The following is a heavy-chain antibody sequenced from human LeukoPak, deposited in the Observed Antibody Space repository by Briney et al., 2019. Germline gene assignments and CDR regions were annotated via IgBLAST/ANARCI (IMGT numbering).Heavy chain of an antibody. V-gene: IGHV4-59*08. D-gene: IGHD3-10*01. CDR2: IYYSGST. CDR3: ARWVRGMYFDY. Sequence: SETLSLTCTVSGFSISSYYWSWIRQPPGKGLEWIGYIYYSGSTNYNPSLKRRVTISVDTYKNQLSLKLSSVTAADTAVYYCARWVRGMYFDYWGQGTLVTVSS. J-gene: IGHJ4*02. CDR1: GFSISSYY.